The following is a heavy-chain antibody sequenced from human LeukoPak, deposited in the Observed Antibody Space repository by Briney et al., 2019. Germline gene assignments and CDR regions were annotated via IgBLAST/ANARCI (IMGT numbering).Heavy chain of an antibody. J-gene: IGHJ5*02. CDR2: INHSGST. Sequence: SETLSLTRAVYGGSFSGYYWSWIRQPPGKGLEWIGEINHSGSTNYNPSLKSRVAISVDTSKNQFSLKLSSVTAADTAVYYCARGGYYGSGGRNWFDTWGQGTLVTVSS. V-gene: IGHV4-34*01. D-gene: IGHD3-10*01. CDR1: GGSFSGYY. CDR3: ARGGYYGSGGRNWFDT.